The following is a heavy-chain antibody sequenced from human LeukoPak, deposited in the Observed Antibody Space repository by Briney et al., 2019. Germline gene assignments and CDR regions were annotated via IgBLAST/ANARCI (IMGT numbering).Heavy chain of an antibody. Sequence: ASVTLSCKASGYTFTDNYIQWVRQAPEKGLEWVGRVDPEDGQTFFPEKFQGRVTIMADTSTDTTYLELRSLRSDDTAVYYCATGDYQLLPFESWGQGTLVTVSS. CDR2: VDPEDGQT. J-gene: IGHJ4*02. V-gene: IGHV1-69-2*01. CDR1: GYTFTDNY. CDR3: ATGDYQLLPFES. D-gene: IGHD2-15*01.